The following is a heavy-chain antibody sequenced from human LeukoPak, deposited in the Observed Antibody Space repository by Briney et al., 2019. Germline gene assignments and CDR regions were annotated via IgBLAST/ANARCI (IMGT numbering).Heavy chain of an antibody. Sequence: GGSLRLSCAASEFTFSSYAMSWVRQAPGKGLEWVSAISGSGGSTYYADSVKGRFTISRDNSKNTLYLQMNSLRAEDTAVYYCARARSSWYDPDAFDIWGQGTMVTVSS. CDR3: ARARSSWYDPDAFDI. J-gene: IGHJ3*02. V-gene: IGHV3-23*01. CDR1: EFTFSSYA. D-gene: IGHD6-13*01. CDR2: ISGSGGST.